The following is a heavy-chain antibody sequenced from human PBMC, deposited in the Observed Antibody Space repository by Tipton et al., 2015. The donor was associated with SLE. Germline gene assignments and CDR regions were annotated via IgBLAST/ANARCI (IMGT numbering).Heavy chain of an antibody. Sequence: TLSLTCTVSGGSISSYYWSWIRQPPGKGLEWIGYIYYSGSTNYNPSLKSRVTISVDTSKNQFSLKLSSVTAADTAVYYCARPWTTVTTWRSYYYMDVWGKSTMVTVSS. CDR1: GGSISSYY. CDR2: IYYSGST. J-gene: IGHJ6*03. V-gene: IGHV4-59*12. D-gene: IGHD4-17*01. CDR3: ARPWTTVTTWRSYYYMDV.